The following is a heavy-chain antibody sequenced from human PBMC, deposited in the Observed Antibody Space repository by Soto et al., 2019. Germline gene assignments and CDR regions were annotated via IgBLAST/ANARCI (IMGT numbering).Heavy chain of an antibody. CDR3: ARDYCSSTSCYGFYYGMDV. J-gene: IGHJ6*02. D-gene: IGHD2-2*01. CDR2: ISSRSISI. CDR1: GFIFTDYV. Sequence: PGGSLRLSCAASGFIFTDYVMSWVRQAPGKGLEWVSAISSRSISIHYADSVKGRFTVSRDNAKSSLYLQMNSLRAEDTAVYYCARDYCSSTSCYGFYYGMDVWGQGTTVTVSS. V-gene: IGHV3-21*01.